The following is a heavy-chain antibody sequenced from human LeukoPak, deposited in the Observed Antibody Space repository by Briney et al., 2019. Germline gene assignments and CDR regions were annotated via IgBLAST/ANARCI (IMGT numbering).Heavy chain of an antibody. J-gene: IGHJ5*02. D-gene: IGHD3-10*01. CDR3: ARSGSGRYYGWFDP. CDR1: GFSVSSNY. V-gene: IGHV3-66*01. Sequence: PGGSLRLSCAASGFSVSSNYVSWVRQAPGKGLEWVSVIYSGGSTYYADSVKGRFTISRDNSKNTLFLQMSGLRAEDAAVYYCARSGSGRYYGWFDPWGQGTLVTVSS. CDR2: IYSGGST.